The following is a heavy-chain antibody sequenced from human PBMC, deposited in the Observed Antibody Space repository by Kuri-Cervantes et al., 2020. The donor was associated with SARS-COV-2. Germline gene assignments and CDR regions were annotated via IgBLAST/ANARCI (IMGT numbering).Heavy chain of an antibody. Sequence: GESLKISCAASGFTFSDYYMSWIRQAPGKGLEWVSYISSSGSTIYYADSVKGRFTISRDNAKNSLYLQMNSLRAEDTAVYYCARPPYYDILTGYYNDAFDIWGQATMVTVSS. J-gene: IGHJ3*02. CDR1: GFTFSDYY. CDR3: ARPPYYDILTGYYNDAFDI. CDR2: ISSSGSTI. V-gene: IGHV3-11*04. D-gene: IGHD3-9*01.